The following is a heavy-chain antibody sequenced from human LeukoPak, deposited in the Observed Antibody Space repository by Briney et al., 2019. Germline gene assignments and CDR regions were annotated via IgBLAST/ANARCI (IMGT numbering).Heavy chain of an antibody. D-gene: IGHD3-9*01. Sequence: SETLSLTCTVSGGSISSSSYYWSWIRQPPGKGLEWIGYIYYSGSTYYNPSLKSRVTISLDTSMNQFSLKLSSVTAADTAVYYCARGGDFGWGGGYFDYWGQGTLVTVSS. J-gene: IGHJ4*02. CDR3: ARGGDFGWGGGYFDY. CDR1: GGSISSSSYY. V-gene: IGHV4-61*01. CDR2: IYYSGST.